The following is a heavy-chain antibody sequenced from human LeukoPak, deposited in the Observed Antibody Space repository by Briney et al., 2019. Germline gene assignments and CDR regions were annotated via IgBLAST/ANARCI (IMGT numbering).Heavy chain of an antibody. D-gene: IGHD3/OR15-3a*01. CDR3: VKNLGLGAVYDS. V-gene: IGHV3-23*01. CDR2: ISGDGVYI. J-gene: IGHJ4*02. Sequence: PGGSLRLSCAASGFTFSTNAMTWVRQAPGKGLKWVAAISGDGVYIYYADSVKGRFTISRDNSKTALYLQMNYLTDEDTALYYCVKNLGLGAVYDSWGQGTLVAVSS. CDR1: GFTFSTNA.